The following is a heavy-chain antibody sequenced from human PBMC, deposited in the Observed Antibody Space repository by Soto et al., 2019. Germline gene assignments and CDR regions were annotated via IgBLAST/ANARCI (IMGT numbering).Heavy chain of an antibody. Sequence: EVQLVQSGAEVKKPGESLRISCKGSGYSFTSYWISWVRQMPGKGLEWMGRIDPSDSDTNHSPSFQGHVTISADKSISTAYMQWSSLKASDTTMYYCARDGYKTYFYYNRMDIWGKGPTVTV. CDR1: GYSFTSYW. CDR3: ARDGYKTYFYYNRMDI. J-gene: IGHJ6*04. CDR2: IDPSDSDT. D-gene: IGHD5-12*01. V-gene: IGHV5-10-1*01.